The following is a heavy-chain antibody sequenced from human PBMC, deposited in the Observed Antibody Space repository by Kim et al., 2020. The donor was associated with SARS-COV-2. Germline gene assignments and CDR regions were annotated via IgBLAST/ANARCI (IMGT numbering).Heavy chain of an antibody. J-gene: IGHJ3*02. V-gene: IGHV3-15*01. CDR2: IKSKTDGGTT. CDR3: TTDGALLWFGGDAFDI. Sequence: GGSLRLSCAASGFTFSNAWMSWVRQAPGKGLEWVGRIKSKTDGGTTDYAAPVKDRFTISRDDSKNTLYLQMNSLKTEDTAVYYCTTDGALLWFGGDAFDIWGQGTMVTVSS. CDR1: GFTFSNAW. D-gene: IGHD3-10*01.